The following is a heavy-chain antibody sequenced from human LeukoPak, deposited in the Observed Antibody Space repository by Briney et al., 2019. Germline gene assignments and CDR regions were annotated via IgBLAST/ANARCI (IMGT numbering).Heavy chain of an antibody. J-gene: IGHJ4*02. V-gene: IGHV3-23*01. Sequence: GGSLRLSCAASGFTFSSYAMSWVRQAPGKGLEWVPAISGSGGSTYYADSVKGRFTISRDNSKNTLYLQMNSLRAEDTAVYYCARDHSHYYFDYWGQGTLVTVSS. CDR3: ARDHSHYYFDY. CDR2: ISGSGGST. D-gene: IGHD5-18*01. CDR1: GFTFSSYA.